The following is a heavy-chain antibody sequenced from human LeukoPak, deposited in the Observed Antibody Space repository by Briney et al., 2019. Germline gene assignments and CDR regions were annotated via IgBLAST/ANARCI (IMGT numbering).Heavy chain of an antibody. CDR1: DGSINSYY. CDR3: AREFSWSGFFDY. J-gene: IGHJ4*02. V-gene: IGHV4-59*01. Sequence: PSETLSLTCTVSDGSINSYYWSWIRQPPGKGLEWIGHIYDSDGSTNYNPSLKSRVTMSVDTSRNQFSLKLTSVTAADTAIYCCAREFSWSGFFDYWGQGTLGTVSS. D-gene: IGHD3-3*01. CDR2: IYDSDGST.